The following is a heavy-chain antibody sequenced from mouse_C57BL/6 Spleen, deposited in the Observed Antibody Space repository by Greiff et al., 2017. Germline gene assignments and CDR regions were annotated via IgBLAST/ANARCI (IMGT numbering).Heavy chain of an antibody. CDR3: ARNAWTGAWFAY. J-gene: IGHJ3*01. CDR2: IWTGGGP. CDR1: GFPLTSYA. V-gene: IGHV2-9-1*01. Sequence: VKLVESGPGLVAPSQSLSITCTVSGFPLTSYAISWVRQPPGKGLEWLGVIWTGGGPNYTSAPKSRLSICNDNSNSQVFLKRSSLQTDDTARYYCARNAWTGAWFAYWGQGTLVTVSA.